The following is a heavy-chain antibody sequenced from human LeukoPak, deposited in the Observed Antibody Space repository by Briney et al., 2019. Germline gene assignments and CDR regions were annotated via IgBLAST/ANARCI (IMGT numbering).Heavy chain of an antibody. V-gene: IGHV3-7*01. CDR3: ARPLLYYYGSETYFWFDL. CDR1: GFTFSTYW. CDR2: IKQDVSEK. D-gene: IGHD3-10*01. Sequence: GGSLRLSCAASGFTFSTYWMSWVRQSPGKGLEWVANIKQDVSEKYYVDSVKGRFTISRDSAENTVYLQMKSLKGEDTAFYYCARPLLYYYGSETYFWFDLWGQGTLVTVSS. J-gene: IGHJ5*02.